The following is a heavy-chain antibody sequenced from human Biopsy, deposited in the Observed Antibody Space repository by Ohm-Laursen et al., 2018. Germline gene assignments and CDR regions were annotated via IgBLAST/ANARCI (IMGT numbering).Heavy chain of an antibody. CDR2: ISTNAATS. V-gene: IGHV3-23*01. CDR1: GFTYTTFA. CDR3: AKGGSITIFGVVINNCFDP. J-gene: IGHJ5*02. Sequence: SLRLSCSASGFTYTTFAMRWVRQAPGKGPEWVSTISTNAATSYYANSVKGRFTISRDNSKNTLYLQMNSVRADDTAIYYCAKGGSITIFGVVINNCFDPWGQGTRVTVSS. D-gene: IGHD3-3*01.